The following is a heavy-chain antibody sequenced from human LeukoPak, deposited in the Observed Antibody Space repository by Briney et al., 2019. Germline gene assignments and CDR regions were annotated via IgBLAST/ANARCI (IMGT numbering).Heavy chain of an antibody. J-gene: IGHJ6*04. Sequence: SLRLSCAASGFTFDDYAMHWVRQAPGKGLEWVSGISWNSGSIGYADSVKGRFTISRDNAKNSLYLQMNSLRAEDTAVYYCAELGITMIGGVWGEGTTVTISS. CDR3: AELGITMIGGV. CDR2: ISWNSGSI. D-gene: IGHD3-10*02. CDR1: GFTFDDYA. V-gene: IGHV3-9*01.